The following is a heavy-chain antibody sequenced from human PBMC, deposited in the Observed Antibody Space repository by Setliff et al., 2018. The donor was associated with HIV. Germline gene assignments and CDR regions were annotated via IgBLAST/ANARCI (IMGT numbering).Heavy chain of an antibody. CDR1: GSSISSGYY. J-gene: IGHJ4*02. CDR3: ARGLGSGFGPFDY. Sequence: PSETLSLTCAVPGSSISSGYYWSWIRQPAGKGLEWIGRIYTSGSTNYNPSLKSRVTISVDTAKNQSPLRRRSVTAADTALYSCARGLGSGFGPFDYWGQGILVTVSS. CDR2: IYTSGST. D-gene: IGHD6-19*01. V-gene: IGHV4-61*02.